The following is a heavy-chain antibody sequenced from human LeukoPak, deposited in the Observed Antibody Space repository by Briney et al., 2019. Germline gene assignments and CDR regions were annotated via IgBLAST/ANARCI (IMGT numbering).Heavy chain of an antibody. D-gene: IGHD5-12*01. V-gene: IGHV1-2*02. Sequence: ASVKVSCKVSGYTLTELSMHWVRQAPGKGLEWMGWINPNSGGTNYAQKFQGRVTMTRDTSISTAYMELSRLRSDDTAVYYCARERRSGYEIDYWGQGTLVTVSS. J-gene: IGHJ4*02. CDR3: ARERRSGYEIDY. CDR1: GYTLTELS. CDR2: INPNSGGT.